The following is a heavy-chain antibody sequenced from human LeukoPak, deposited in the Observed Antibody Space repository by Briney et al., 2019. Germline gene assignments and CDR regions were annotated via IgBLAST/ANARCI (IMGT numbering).Heavy chain of an antibody. Sequence: SETLSLTCAVYGGSFSGYSWSWIRQPPGKGLEWIGEIEHSGNTNYNPSLKSRVTISLDKSENQFSLKLSSVTAADTALYYCARVGGYGMDVWGQGTTVTVSS. CDR1: GGSFSGYS. J-gene: IGHJ6*02. CDR2: IEHSGNT. V-gene: IGHV4-34*01. CDR3: ARVGGYGMDV. D-gene: IGHD4-23*01.